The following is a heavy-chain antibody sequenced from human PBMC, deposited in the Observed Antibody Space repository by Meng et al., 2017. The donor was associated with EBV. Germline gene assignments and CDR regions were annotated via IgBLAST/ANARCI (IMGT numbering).Heavy chain of an antibody. V-gene: IGHV3-23*01. CDR3: NSGSHSPLDS. D-gene: IGHD1-26*01. CDR2: ISATSVDT. CDR1: GFSFSNYA. J-gene: IGHJ4*02. Sequence: VRLLESGGGLVQPGGSLRLSCAASGFSFSNYAMGWVRQAPGKGLEWVSGISATSVDTYYADSVKGRFAISRDNSKNTVTLHMNILRAEDTAIYYCNSGSHSPLDSWGQGTLVTV.